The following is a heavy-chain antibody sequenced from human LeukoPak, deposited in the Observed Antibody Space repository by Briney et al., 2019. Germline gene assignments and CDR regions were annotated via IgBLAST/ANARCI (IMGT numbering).Heavy chain of an antibody. CDR3: ARAITMVRGVIDY. D-gene: IGHD3-10*01. J-gene: IGHJ4*02. CDR2: ISSNGGST. V-gene: IGHV3-64*01. Sequence: TGGSLRLSCAASGFTFSNYAMHWVRQAPGKGLEYVSAISSNGGSTYYANSVKDRFTISRDNSKNTLYLQMGSLRAEDMAVYYFARAITMVRGVIDYWGQGTLVTVSS. CDR1: GFTFSNYA.